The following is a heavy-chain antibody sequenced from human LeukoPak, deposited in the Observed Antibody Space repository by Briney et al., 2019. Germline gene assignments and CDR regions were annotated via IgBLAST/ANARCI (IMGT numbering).Heavy chain of an antibody. D-gene: IGHD3-22*01. CDR2: IYHSGST. J-gene: IGHJ3*02. V-gene: IGHV4-4*02. CDR3: ARSPYYYDSSGYYPDAFDI. Sequence: SETLSLTCAVSGGSISSSNWWSWVRQPPGKGREWIGEIYHSGSTNYNPSLKSRVTISVDKSKNQFSLKLSSVTAADTAVYYCARSPYYYDSSGYYPDAFDIWGQGTMVTVSS. CDR1: GGSISSSNW.